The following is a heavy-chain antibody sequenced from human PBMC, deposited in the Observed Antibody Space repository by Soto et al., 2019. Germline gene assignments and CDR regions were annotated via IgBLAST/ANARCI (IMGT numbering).Heavy chain of an antibody. D-gene: IGHD5-12*01. Sequence: ASVKVSCKASGYTFTYYYIHCLQQSPGQRLEWIGWIVVGSGNTNYAQKFQERVTITRDMSTSTAYMELSSLRSEDTAVYYCAAEAYSGYDWGVVYWGQGTLVTVSS. J-gene: IGHJ4*02. CDR3: AAEAYSGYDWGVVY. CDR1: GYTFTYYY. V-gene: IGHV1-58*02. CDR2: IVVGSGNT.